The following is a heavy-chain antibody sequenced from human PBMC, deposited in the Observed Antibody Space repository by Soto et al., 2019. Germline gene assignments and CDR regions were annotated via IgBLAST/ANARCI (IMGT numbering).Heavy chain of an antibody. D-gene: IGHD3-22*01. CDR1: GGSISSGGYY. V-gene: IGHV4-31*03. CDR3: ARALRGYYDSSITGRFDP. J-gene: IGHJ5*02. Sequence: QVQLQESGPGLVKPSQTLSLTCTVSGGSISSGGYYWGSIRQHPGKGLEWIGYIYYSGSTYYNQSRKSRVTISVDTSKNQFSLKLSSVSAADTAVYYCARALRGYYDSSITGRFDPWGQGTLVTVSS. CDR2: IYYSGST.